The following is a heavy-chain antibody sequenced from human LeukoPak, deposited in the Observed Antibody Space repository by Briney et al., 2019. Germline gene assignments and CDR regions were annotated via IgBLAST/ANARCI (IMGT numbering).Heavy chain of an antibody. CDR3: ARDRGYCSGGSCYDRGDFDY. Sequence: SETLSLTCNVSGVSISTHYWSWIRQPPGKGLEWIGYIYYSGSTNYNPSLKSRVTISVDTSKNQFSLKLSSVTAADTAVYYCARDRGYCSGGSCYDRGDFDYWGQGTLVTVSS. J-gene: IGHJ4*02. CDR2: IYYSGST. D-gene: IGHD2-15*01. CDR1: GVSISTHY. V-gene: IGHV4-59*11.